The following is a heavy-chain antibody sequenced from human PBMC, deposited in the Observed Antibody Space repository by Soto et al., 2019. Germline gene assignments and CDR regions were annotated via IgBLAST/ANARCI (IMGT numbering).Heavy chain of an antibody. D-gene: IGHD6-19*01. CDR1: GDSISSRSYY. Sequence: QLQLQESGPGLVKPSETLSLTCTVSGDSISSRSYYWGWIRQPPGKGLEWIGRIYYSGSTYFNPSLKSRVTIAVATSKNQFSLKVRSVTAADTAVYYCATEGIPVAASPPFDYWGQGILVTVSS. CDR3: ATEGIPVAASPPFDY. CDR2: IYYSGST. V-gene: IGHV4-39*02. J-gene: IGHJ4*02.